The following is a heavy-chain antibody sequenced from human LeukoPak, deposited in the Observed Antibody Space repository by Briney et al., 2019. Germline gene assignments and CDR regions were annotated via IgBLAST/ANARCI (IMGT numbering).Heavy chain of an antibody. Sequence: SETLSLTCTVSGASIARNQYYWGWIRQSPGKGLEWIGSLYYDGTTFYNPSFKSRVTISVDTSKDQFSLNLTSVTAADTAVYYCARSPGERESDPWGQGTLVTVSS. J-gene: IGHJ5*02. V-gene: IGHV4-39*01. CDR1: GASIARNQYY. CDR3: ARSPGERESDP. CDR2: LYYDGTT. D-gene: IGHD3-10*01.